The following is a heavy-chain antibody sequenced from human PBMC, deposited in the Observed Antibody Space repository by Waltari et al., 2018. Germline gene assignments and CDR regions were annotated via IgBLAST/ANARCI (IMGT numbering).Heavy chain of an antibody. V-gene: IGHV1-8*01. J-gene: IGHJ4*02. CDR1: GYTFTSYD. CDR3: ATARGIAADFDY. CDR2: MNPNSGNT. Sequence: QVQLVQSGAEVKKPGASVKVSCKASGYTFTSYDINWVRQATGQGLEWMGWMNPNSGNTGYAQKFQGRVTMTEDTSTDPAYMELSSLRSEDTAVYYCATARGIAADFDYWGQGTLVTVSS. D-gene: IGHD6-13*01.